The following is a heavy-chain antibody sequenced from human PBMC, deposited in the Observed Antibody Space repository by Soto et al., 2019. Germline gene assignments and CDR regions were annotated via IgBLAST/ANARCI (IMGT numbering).Heavy chain of an antibody. J-gene: IGHJ3*02. CDR1: GFTFSSYD. CDR3: ARGPTEYCSGGSCYRDGAFDI. V-gene: IGHV3-13*01. D-gene: IGHD2-15*01. Sequence: PGGSLRLSCAASGFTFSSYDMRWVRQATGKGLEWVSAIGTAGDTYYPGSVKGRFTISRENAKNSLYLQMNSLRAGDTAVYYCARGPTEYCSGGSCYRDGAFDIWGQGTMVTVSS. CDR2: IGTAGDT.